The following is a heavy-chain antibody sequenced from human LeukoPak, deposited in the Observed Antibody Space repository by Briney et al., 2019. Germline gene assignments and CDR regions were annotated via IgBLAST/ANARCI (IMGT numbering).Heavy chain of an antibody. D-gene: IGHD1-26*01. CDR1: GFTFSKYA. CDR2: ISSNGDST. Sequence: GGSLRLSCAASGFTFSKYAMHWVRQAPGKGLEYASAISSNGDSTYYANSVKGRFTISRDNSKDTLYLQMGSLRVEDMGVYYCAREGASSGSYSYWGQGTLVTVSS. CDR3: AREGASSGSYSY. V-gene: IGHV3-64*01. J-gene: IGHJ4*02.